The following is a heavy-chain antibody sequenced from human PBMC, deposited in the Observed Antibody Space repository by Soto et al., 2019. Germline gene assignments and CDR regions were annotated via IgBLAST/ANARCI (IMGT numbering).Heavy chain of an antibody. CDR1: GDSFISNY. V-gene: IGHV1-46*01. J-gene: IGHJ4*02. Sequence: ASVKVSCKACGDSFISNYIHWVRQAPGQGLEWMGFINPSGGSATLAQKFQGRVTMTRDTSTSTVYMELTILRSEDAAVYYCARDYLSSKLSLSYFDFWGQGTLVTVSS. D-gene: IGHD2-2*01. CDR2: INPSGGSA. CDR3: ARDYLSSKLSLSYFDF.